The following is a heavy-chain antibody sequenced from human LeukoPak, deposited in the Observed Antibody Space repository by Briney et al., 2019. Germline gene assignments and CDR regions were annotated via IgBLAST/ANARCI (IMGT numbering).Heavy chain of an antibody. CDR2: IYSGSST. CDR1: GFTFSSNG. V-gene: IGHV3-53*01. CDR3: AREDYGLDV. J-gene: IGHJ6*02. Sequence: GGSLRLSCAASGFTFSSNGMHWVRQAPGKGLEWVSVIYSGSSTYYADSVKGRFTISRDNSKNTLYLQMNSLRVEDTAVYYCAREDYGLDVWGQGTTVTVSS.